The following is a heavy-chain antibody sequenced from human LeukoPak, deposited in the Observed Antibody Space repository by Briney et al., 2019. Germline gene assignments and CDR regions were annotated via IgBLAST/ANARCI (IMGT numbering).Heavy chain of an antibody. V-gene: IGHV1-46*03. CDR2: INPSGGST. J-gene: IGHJ3*02. D-gene: IGHD3-3*01. Sequence: GASVKVSCKASGYTFTSYYMHWVRQAPGQGLEWMGIINPSGGSTSYAQKFQGRVTMTRDTSTSTVYMELSSLRSEDTAVYYCVSSAVSITTFDIWGQGTMVTVSS. CDR3: VSSAVSITTFDI. CDR1: GYTFTSYY.